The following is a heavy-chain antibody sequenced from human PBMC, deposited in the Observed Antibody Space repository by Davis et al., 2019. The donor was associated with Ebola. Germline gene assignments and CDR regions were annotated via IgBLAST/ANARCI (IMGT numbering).Heavy chain of an antibody. Sequence: PGGSLRLSCKGSGYSFTSYWISWVRQMPGKGLEWMGRIDPSDSYTNYSPSFQGHVTISADKSISTAYLQWSSLKASDTAMYYCARLGTFGGGPGMAGMDVWGQGTTVTVSS. CDR3: ARLGTFGGGPGMAGMDV. D-gene: IGHD1-1*01. J-gene: IGHJ6*02. V-gene: IGHV5-10-1*01. CDR1: GYSFTSYW. CDR2: IDPSDSYT.